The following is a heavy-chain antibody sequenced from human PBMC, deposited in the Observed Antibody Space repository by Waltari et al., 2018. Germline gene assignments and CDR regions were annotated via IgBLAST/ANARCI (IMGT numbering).Heavy chain of an antibody. CDR1: DSSLTTDYY. CDR2: SYHTGST. CDR3: ARVTTVRLFDY. D-gene: IGHD4-4*01. J-gene: IGHJ4*02. Sequence: QVQLQESGPGLVKPSETLSLTCAVSDSSLTTDYYWGWIRQPPGKGLEWIGSSYHTGSTYYNPSLKSRVAISVDTSKNQFSLRLRSVTAADTAVYYCARVTTVRLFDYWGQGILVTVSS. V-gene: IGHV4-38-2*01.